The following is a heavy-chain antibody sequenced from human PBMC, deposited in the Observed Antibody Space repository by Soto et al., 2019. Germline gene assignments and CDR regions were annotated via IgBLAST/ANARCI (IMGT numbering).Heavy chain of an antibody. CDR2: VFSSGST. CDR3: ARVAFSYFGMDV. D-gene: IGHD3-3*02. Sequence: PSETLSLTCSVPGGAISSYYWSWVRQPAGKGLEWIGRVFSSGSTNYNASLKSRVTMSIDTSKNEVSLTLRSVTAADTGVYYCARVAFSYFGMDVWDPGTTVTVSS. CDR1: GGAISSYY. V-gene: IGHV4-4*07. J-gene: IGHJ6*02.